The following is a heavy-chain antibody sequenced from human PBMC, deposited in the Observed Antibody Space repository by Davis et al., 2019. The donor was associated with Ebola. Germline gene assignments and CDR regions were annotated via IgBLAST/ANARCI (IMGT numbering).Heavy chain of an antibody. CDR2: ISSSSSYT. CDR1: GFTFSDYY. CDR3: AILDTAMVTPGN. Sequence: GGSLRLSCAASGFTFSDYYMSWIRQAPGKGLEWVSYISSSSSYTNYADSVKGRFTISRDNSKNTLYLQMNSLRAEDTAVYYCAILDTAMVTPGNWGQGTLVTVSS. V-gene: IGHV3-11*06. D-gene: IGHD5-18*01. J-gene: IGHJ4*02.